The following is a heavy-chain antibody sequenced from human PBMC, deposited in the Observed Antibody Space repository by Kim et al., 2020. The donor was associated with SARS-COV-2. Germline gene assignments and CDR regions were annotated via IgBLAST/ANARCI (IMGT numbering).Heavy chain of an antibody. V-gene: IGHV3-23*01. D-gene: IGHD6-13*01. Sequence: GGSLRLSCAASGFTFSSYAMSWVRQAPGKGLEWVSAISGSGGSTYYADSVKGRFTISRDNSKNTLYLQMNSLRAEDTAVYYCAKDSRAYSSSWFGGMDVWGQGTTVTVSS. CDR1: GFTFSSYA. J-gene: IGHJ6*02. CDR2: ISGSGGST. CDR3: AKDSRAYSSSWFGGMDV.